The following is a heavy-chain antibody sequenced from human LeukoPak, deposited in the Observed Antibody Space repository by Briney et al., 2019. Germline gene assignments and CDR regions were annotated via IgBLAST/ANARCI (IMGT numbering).Heavy chain of an antibody. CDR2: ISGSGGST. CDR3: AKSESLWFGEYAFDI. J-gene: IGHJ3*02. Sequence: GGSLRLSCAASGFTFSSYAMSWVRQAPGKGLEWVSAISGSGGSTYYAASVKGRFTISRDNSKNTLYLQMNSLRAEDTAVYYCAKSESLWFGEYAFDIWGQGTMVTVSS. CDR1: GFTFSSYA. D-gene: IGHD3-10*01. V-gene: IGHV3-23*01.